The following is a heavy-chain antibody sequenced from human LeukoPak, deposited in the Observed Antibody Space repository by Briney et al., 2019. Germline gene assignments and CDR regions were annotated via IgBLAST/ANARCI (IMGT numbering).Heavy chain of an antibody. CDR1: GYTFTSYY. CDR3: ARSRDTAMEYYYYYYMDV. Sequence: ASVKVSCKASGYTFTSYYMHWVRQAPGQGLEGMGKINPSGGSTSYEQKFQGRGTMTRDTSTSTVYMELSSLRSEDTAVYYCARSRDTAMEYYYYYYMDVWGKGTTVTVSS. D-gene: IGHD5-18*01. J-gene: IGHJ6*03. CDR2: INPSGGST. V-gene: IGHV1-46*01.